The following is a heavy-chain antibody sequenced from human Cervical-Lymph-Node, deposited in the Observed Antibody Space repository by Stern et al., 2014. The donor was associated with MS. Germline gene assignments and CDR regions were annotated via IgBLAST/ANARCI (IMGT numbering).Heavy chain of an antibody. J-gene: IGHJ4*02. CDR2: ANAATGNT. D-gene: IGHD6-13*01. V-gene: IGHV1-3*01. CDR3: ARVGLPAALDY. Sequence: QDQLVQSGAEVKKPGASVKVSCKASGYTFTTYIFHWVRQAPGQRLEWMGWANAATGNTQYSRKFQDRVVITWDTSAITAYMELSSLISEDTAVYYCARVGLPAALDYWGQGTLVTVSS. CDR1: GYTFTTYI.